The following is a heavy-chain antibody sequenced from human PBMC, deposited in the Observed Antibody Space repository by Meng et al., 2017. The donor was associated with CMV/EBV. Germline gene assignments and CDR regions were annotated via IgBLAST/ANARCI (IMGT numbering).Heavy chain of an antibody. D-gene: IGHD2-21*01. CDR2: ISYDGSNK. Sequence: GESLKISCAAPGFTFSSYAMHWVRQAPGKGLEWVAVISYDGSNKYYADSVKGRFTISRDNSKNTLYLQMNSLRAEDTAVYYCARASVVIPIIYYFDYWGQGTLVTVSS. CDR1: GFTFSSYA. V-gene: IGHV3-30*04. J-gene: IGHJ4*02. CDR3: ARASVVIPIIYYFDY.